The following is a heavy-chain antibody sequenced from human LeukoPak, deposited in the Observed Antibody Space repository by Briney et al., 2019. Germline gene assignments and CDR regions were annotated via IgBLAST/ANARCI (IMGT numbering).Heavy chain of an antibody. Sequence: ASVKVSCKASGYTFTGYYMHWVRQAPGQGLEWMGWINPNSGGTNYAQKFQGRVTMTRDTSISTAYMELSRLRSDDTAVYYCAREDIAAAATFDYWGQGTLVTVSS. V-gene: IGHV1-2*02. D-gene: IGHD6-13*01. J-gene: IGHJ4*02. CDR3: AREDIAAAATFDY. CDR2: INPNSGGT. CDR1: GYTFTGYY.